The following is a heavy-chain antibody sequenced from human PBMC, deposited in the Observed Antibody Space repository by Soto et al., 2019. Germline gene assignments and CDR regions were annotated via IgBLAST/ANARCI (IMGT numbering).Heavy chain of an antibody. J-gene: IGHJ6*02. CDR1: GGTFSSYT. Sequence: QVQLVQSGAEVKKPGSSVKVSCKASGGTFSSYTISWVRQAPGQGLEWMGRIIPILGIANYAQKFQGRVTITADKSTSTGYRELSSLRSEDTAVYYCASSDRCSGGSCPTLNYGMDVWGQGTTVTVSS. V-gene: IGHV1-69*02. D-gene: IGHD2-15*01. CDR2: IIPILGIA. CDR3: ASSDRCSGGSCPTLNYGMDV.